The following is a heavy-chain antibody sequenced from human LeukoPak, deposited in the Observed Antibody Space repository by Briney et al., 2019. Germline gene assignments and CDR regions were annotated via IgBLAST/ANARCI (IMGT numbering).Heavy chain of an antibody. CDR2: ISGSGGST. CDR3: AKDLYSGSYSASDY. CDR1: GFTFSSYA. D-gene: IGHD1-26*01. Sequence: GGSLRLSCAASGFTFSSYAMSRVRQAPGKGLEWVSAISGSGGSTYYADSVKGRFTISRDNSKNTLYLQMNSLRAEDTAVYYCAKDLYSGSYSASDYWGQGTLVTVSS. V-gene: IGHV3-23*01. J-gene: IGHJ4*02.